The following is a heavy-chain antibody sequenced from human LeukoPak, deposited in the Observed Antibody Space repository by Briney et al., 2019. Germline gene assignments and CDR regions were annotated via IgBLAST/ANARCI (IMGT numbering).Heavy chain of an antibody. CDR3: ARGSEWHGMDV. CDR2: VYYTGNT. CDR1: GGPISGHY. V-gene: IGHV4-59*11. Sequence: SETLSLTCAVSGGPISGHYWSWIRQPPGKGLEWIGYVYYTGNTKYNPSLKSRVTISEDTSKNQFFLKLNSVTAADTAVYYCARGSEWHGMDVWGQGTTVTVSS. D-gene: IGHD3-3*01. J-gene: IGHJ6*02.